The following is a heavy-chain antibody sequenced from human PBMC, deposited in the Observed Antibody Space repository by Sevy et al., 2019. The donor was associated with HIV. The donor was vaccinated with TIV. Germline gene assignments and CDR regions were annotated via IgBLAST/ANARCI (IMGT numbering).Heavy chain of an antibody. CDR2: IYTSGST. CDR1: GGSISSYY. CDR3: AREGEGQLARGSYFHY. J-gene: IGHJ4*02. Sequence: SETLSLTCTVSGGSISSYYWSWIRQPAGKGLEWIGRIYTSGSTNYNPSLKSRVTMSVDTSKNQFSLKLSSVTAADTAVYYCAREGEGQLARGSYFHYWGQGTLVTVSS. V-gene: IGHV4-4*07. D-gene: IGHD6-13*01.